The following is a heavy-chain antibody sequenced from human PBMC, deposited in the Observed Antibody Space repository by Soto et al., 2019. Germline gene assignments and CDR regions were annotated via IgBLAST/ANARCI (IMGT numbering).Heavy chain of an antibody. V-gene: IGHV4-61*01. Sequence: TEDLSVSCIVSVGSVSYVSSYWSWIRQPPGKGLEWIGYIYYSGITNYNPSLNSRVTISMDTSKNQFSLMLTSVAAADTAVYYCARDLSGDLLDYWGQGTMVTVSS. CDR1: VGSVSYVSSY. D-gene: IGHD7-27*01. CDR2: IYYSGIT. CDR3: ARDLSGDLLDY. J-gene: IGHJ4*02.